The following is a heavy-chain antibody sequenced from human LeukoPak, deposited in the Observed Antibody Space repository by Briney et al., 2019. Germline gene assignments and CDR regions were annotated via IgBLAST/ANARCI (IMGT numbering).Heavy chain of an antibody. CDR3: ARVAVMGNFRMDV. CDR2: INPKSGGT. Sequence: GASVKVSCKASGYTFSDFYTHWVRQAPGQGLEWMGWINPKSGGTKYAQKFQGRVTMTRDTSISIVYMDLTTLRSDDTAVYYCARVAVMGNFRMDVWGKGTTVTVSS. V-gene: IGHV1-2*02. J-gene: IGHJ6*03. D-gene: IGHD2-8*01. CDR1: GYTFSDFY.